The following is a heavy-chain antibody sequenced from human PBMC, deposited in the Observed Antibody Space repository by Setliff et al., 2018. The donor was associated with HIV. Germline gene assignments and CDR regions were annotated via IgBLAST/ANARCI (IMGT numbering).Heavy chain of an antibody. J-gene: IGHJ5*02. D-gene: IGHD2-15*01. CDR3: ARERYCIAGSCYSKLCRFDP. V-gene: IGHV1-69*05. CDR1: GGTFRKSA. CDR2: IIPIFGIA. Sequence: SVKVSCKASGGTFRKSAVSWVRQAPGQGLEWMGGIIPIFGIANYPQKFQDRVTITTDASTTTAYMELSSLRSEDTALYFCARERYCIAGSCYSKLCRFDPWGQGTLVTVSS.